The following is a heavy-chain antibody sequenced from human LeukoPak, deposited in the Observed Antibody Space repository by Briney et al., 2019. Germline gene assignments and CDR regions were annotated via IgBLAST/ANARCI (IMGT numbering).Heavy chain of an antibody. Sequence: PGGSLRLSCAASGFTFSSYGMHWVRQAPGKGLEWVAVIWYDRSNKYYADSVKGRFTISRDNSKNTLYLQMNSLRAEDTAVYYCARDSSGYYLGTFDYWGQGTLVTVSS. CDR2: IWYDRSNK. J-gene: IGHJ4*02. D-gene: IGHD3-22*01. V-gene: IGHV3-33*01. CDR3: ARDSSGYYLGTFDY. CDR1: GFTFSSYG.